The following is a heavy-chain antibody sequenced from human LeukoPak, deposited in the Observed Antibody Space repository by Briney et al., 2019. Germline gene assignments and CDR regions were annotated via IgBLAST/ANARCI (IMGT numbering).Heavy chain of an antibody. D-gene: IGHD3-10*01. V-gene: IGHV4-38-2*02. CDR2: IHHSGST. CDR3: ARDRFGMSATGSDFDY. Sequence: SETLSLTCTVSGFSISSGYYWGWVRQTPGKGLEWIGSIHHSGSTYYNPTLKSRVTISLDTFKTQFSLTLSSVTAAETAVYYCARDRFGMSATGSDFDYWGQGILVTVSS. CDR1: GFSISSGYY. J-gene: IGHJ4*02.